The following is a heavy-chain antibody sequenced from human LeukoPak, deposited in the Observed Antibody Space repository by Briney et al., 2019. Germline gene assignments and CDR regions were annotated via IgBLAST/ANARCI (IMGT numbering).Heavy chain of an antibody. D-gene: IGHD2-2*01. Sequence: SETLSLTCAVYGGSFSGYYWSWIRQPPGKGLEWIGEINHSGSTNYNPSLKSRVTISVDTSKNQFSLKLSSVTAADTAVYYCARGGRKDIVVVPAAGYYFDYWGQGTLVTLSS. CDR1: GGSFSGYY. J-gene: IGHJ4*02. CDR2: INHSGST. CDR3: ARGGRKDIVVVPAAGYYFDY. V-gene: IGHV4-34*01.